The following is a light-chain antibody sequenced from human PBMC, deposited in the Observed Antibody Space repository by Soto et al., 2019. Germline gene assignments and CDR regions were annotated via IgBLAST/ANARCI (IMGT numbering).Light chain of an antibody. CDR3: QQYGSSPET. V-gene: IGKV3-20*01. CDR2: SAS. CDR1: RTVDGNY. Sequence: PGERATLSFRASRTVDGNYLAWYHQKPGQPPRLLIHSASTRAAGIIDRWSASGAGREFTLTISRLEPEDSEVYYCQQYGSSPETFGQGTKVDIK. J-gene: IGKJ1*01.